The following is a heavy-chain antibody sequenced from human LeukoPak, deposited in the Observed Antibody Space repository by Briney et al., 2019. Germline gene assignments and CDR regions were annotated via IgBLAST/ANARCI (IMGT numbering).Heavy chain of an antibody. V-gene: IGHV3-23*01. D-gene: IGHD4-17*01. J-gene: IGHJ4*02. CDR2: ISGSGGST. Sequence: GGSLRLSCAASGFTFSNYGLSWVRQAPGKGLEWVSGISGSGGSTYYADSVKGRFTISRDNSKNTLYLQMNSLRAEDTAVYYCAREHHYGDSPEDYWGQGTLVTVSS. CDR1: GFTFSNYG. CDR3: AREHHYGDSPEDY.